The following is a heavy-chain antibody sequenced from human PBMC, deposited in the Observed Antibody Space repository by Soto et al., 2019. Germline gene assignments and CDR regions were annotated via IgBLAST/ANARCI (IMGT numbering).Heavy chain of an antibody. Sequence: EVQLVESGGGLIQPGGSLRLSCAAPGLSVSSKYMTWVRKAPGKGLGWASVIYGGGTTYYADSVKGRFTISRDNSKNTLYLQMNSLRAEDTAVYYCVQTTGWPGFDFWGQGTLVTVSS. CDR2: IYGGGTT. V-gene: IGHV3-53*01. CDR3: VQTTGWPGFDF. CDR1: GLSVSSKY. D-gene: IGHD6-19*01. J-gene: IGHJ4*02.